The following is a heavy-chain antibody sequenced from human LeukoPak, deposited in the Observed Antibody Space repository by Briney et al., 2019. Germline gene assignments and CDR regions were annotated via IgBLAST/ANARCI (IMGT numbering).Heavy chain of an antibody. V-gene: IGHV1-18*01. CDR3: ARYLRAYYYDSSGYQDY. CDR2: ISAYNGNT. Sequence: ASVKVSFKASGYTFTSYGISWVRQAPGQGLEWMGWISAYNGNTNYAQKLQGRVTMTTDTSTSTAYMELRSLRSDDTAVYYCARYLRAYYYDSSGYQDYWGQGTLVTVSS. D-gene: IGHD3-22*01. CDR1: GYTFTSYG. J-gene: IGHJ4*02.